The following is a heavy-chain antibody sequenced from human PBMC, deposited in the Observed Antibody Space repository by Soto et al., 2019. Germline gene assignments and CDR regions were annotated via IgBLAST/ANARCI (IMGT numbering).Heavy chain of an antibody. J-gene: IGHJ5*02. Sequence: SETLSLTCTVSGGSISRYYWNWIRQPPGKGLEWIGYIYYSGSTNYNPSLKSRVTISVDTSKNQFSLKLSSVTAADTAVYYCAIYPGSGGYQGWFAPGGQGTLVPVSS. CDR3: AIYPGSGGYQGWFAP. CDR2: IYYSGST. V-gene: IGHV4-59*01. D-gene: IGHD3-10*01. CDR1: GGSISRYY.